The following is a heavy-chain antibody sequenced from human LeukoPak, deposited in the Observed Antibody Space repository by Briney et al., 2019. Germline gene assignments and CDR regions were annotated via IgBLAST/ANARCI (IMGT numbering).Heavy chain of an antibody. V-gene: IGHV4-38-2*02. CDR3: ATLVSTRYYFDY. CDR2: IYHSGIT. Sequence: SETLSLTCTVSDYSISSGYGYYWGWIRQPPGKGLEWIGNIYHSGITYYNHFNSSLKSRVSISIDTSKNQYSLRLTSVTAADTAVYFCATLVSTRYYFDYWGQGTLVTVSS. CDR1: DYSISSGYGYY. J-gene: IGHJ4*02. D-gene: IGHD5/OR15-5a*01.